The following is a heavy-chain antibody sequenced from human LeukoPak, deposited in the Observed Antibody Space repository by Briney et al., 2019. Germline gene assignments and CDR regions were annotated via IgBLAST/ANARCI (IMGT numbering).Heavy chain of an antibody. CDR2: IYSGGST. V-gene: IGHV3-53*01. CDR3: ARTGPNYYGMDV. CDR1: GFTVSSNY. J-gene: IGHJ6*02. Sequence: GGSLRLSCAASGFTVSSNYMSWVRQAPGKGLEWVSVIYSGGSTYYADSVKGRFTISRDNSKNTLYLQMNSLRAEDTAVYYCARTGPNYYGMDVWGQGTTVTVSS. D-gene: IGHD1-14*01.